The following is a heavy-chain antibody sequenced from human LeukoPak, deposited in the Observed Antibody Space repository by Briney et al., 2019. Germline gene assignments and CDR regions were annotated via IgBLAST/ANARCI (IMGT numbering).Heavy chain of an antibody. J-gene: IGHJ6*03. CDR1: NGSMTSYY. CDR2: IYSSGTT. D-gene: IGHD2-2*01. V-gene: IGHV4-4*07. Sequence: PSETLSLTCTVSNGSMTSYYWSWIRDGRKGVEWIGLIYSSGTTSYNPSLKSRGSMSVDTSKSRFSLTLTSVTAADTAVYYCARQHQMFQFTYYMDVWGKGTTVTVSS. CDR3: ARQHQMFQFTYYMDV.